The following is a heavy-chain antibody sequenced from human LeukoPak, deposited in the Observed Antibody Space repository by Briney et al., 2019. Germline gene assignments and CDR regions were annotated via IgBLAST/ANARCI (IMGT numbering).Heavy chain of an antibody. Sequence: SETLSLTCAVYGGSFSGYYWTWIRQPPGKELEWIGEINHSGGTNYSPSLKSRVTISVDTSKNQISLQLNSVTPEDTAVYYCAREHIVGATNVFDYWGQGTLVTVSS. CDR1: GGSFSGYY. CDR3: AREHIVGATNVFDY. V-gene: IGHV4-34*01. D-gene: IGHD1-26*01. J-gene: IGHJ4*02. CDR2: INHSGGT.